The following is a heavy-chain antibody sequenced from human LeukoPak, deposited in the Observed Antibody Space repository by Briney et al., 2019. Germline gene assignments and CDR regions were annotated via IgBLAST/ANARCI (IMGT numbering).Heavy chain of an antibody. V-gene: IGHV3-48*03. Sequence: PGGSLRLSCAASGFTFSSYEMNWVRQAPGKGLEWVSYISSSGSTTYYADSVKGRFTISRDNAKNSLYLQMNSLRAEDTAVYYCARDSAWWGSGYQYYFDYWGQGTLVTVSS. D-gene: IGHD3-10*01. CDR1: GFTFSSYE. CDR3: ARDSAWWGSGYQYYFDY. J-gene: IGHJ4*02. CDR2: ISSSGSTT.